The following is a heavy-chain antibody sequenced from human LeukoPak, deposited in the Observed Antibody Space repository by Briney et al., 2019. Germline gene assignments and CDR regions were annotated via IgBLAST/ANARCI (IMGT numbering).Heavy chain of an antibody. CDR3: ASSPKHDRITMIPPAFDI. J-gene: IGHJ3*02. CDR1: GYTFTSYA. Sequence: GVSVKVSCKASGYTFTSYAMNWVRQAPGQGLEWMGWINTNTGNPTYAQGFTGRFVFSLDTSVSTAYLQISSLKAEDTAVYYCASSPKHDRITMIPPAFDIWGQGTMVTVSS. V-gene: IGHV7-4-1*02. D-gene: IGHD3-22*01. CDR2: INTNTGNP.